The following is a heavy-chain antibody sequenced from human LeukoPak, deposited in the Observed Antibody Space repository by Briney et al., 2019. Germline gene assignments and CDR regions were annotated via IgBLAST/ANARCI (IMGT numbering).Heavy chain of an antibody. CDR2: ISYHGSDK. Sequence: GGSLRLSCAASGFTFSSYTMNRVRQAPGKGLEWVAVISYHGSDKDYADPVKGRFSISRDNPKNTVYLQMNNLRVEDTAVYYCARDHGGNRPNAFDIWGQGTMVTVSS. D-gene: IGHD4-23*01. CDR3: ARDHGGNRPNAFDI. J-gene: IGHJ3*02. V-gene: IGHV3-30-3*01. CDR1: GFTFSSYT.